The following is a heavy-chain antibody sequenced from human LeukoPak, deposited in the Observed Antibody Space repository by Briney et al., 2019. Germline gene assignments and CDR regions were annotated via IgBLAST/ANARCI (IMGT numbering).Heavy chain of an antibody. CDR2: IHSAVIT. CDR3: ARDYQNAFDI. J-gene: IGHJ3*02. D-gene: IGHD3-16*02. V-gene: IGHV3-53*01. Sequence: PGGSLRLSCAASSITFTKAWMNWVRQTPGKGLEWVSAIHSAVITYYADSVKGRFTISRDNSKNTLYLQMNSLRVEDTAVYYCARDYQNAFDIWGQGTMVTVSS. CDR1: SITFTKAW.